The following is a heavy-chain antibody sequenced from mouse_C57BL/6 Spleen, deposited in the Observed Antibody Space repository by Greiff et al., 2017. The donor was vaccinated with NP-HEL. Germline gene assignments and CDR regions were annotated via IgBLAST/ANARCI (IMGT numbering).Heavy chain of an antibody. D-gene: IGHD1-1*01. Sequence: VKLQESGPELVKPGASVKISCKASGYAFSSSWMNWVKQRPGKGLEWIGRIYPGDGDTNYNGKFKGKATLTADKYSSTAYMQLSSLTSEDSAVYFCARGDGSSYGFAYWGQGTLVTVSA. CDR3: ARGDGSSYGFAY. CDR2: IYPGDGDT. V-gene: IGHV1-82*01. J-gene: IGHJ3*01. CDR1: GYAFSSSW.